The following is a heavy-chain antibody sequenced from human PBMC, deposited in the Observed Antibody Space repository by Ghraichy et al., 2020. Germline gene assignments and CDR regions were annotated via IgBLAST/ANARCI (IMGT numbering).Heavy chain of an antibody. CDR1: GYTFTSYD. D-gene: IGHD6-19*01. CDR2: MNPNSGNT. CDR3: ARVVRRGGGCVGYSSGCSLGGFGY. J-gene: IGHJ4*02. Sequence: ASVKVSCKASGYTFTSYDINWVRQATGQGLEWMGWMNPNSGNTGYAQKFQGRVTMTRNTSISTAYMELSSLRSEDTAVYYCARVVRRGGGCVGYSSGCSLGGFGYWGQGTLVTVSS. V-gene: IGHV1-8*01.